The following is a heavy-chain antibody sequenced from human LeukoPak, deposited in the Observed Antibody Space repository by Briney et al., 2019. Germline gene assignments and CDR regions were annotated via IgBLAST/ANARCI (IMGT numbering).Heavy chain of an antibody. J-gene: IGHJ4*02. CDR3: AHPSTPDYGGLDY. CDR1: GFTFSSYA. CDR2: ISGSGGST. V-gene: IGHV3-23*01. Sequence: GGSLRLSCAASGFTFSSYAMSWVRQAPGKGLEWVSVISGSGGSTYYADSVKGRFTISRDNSKNTLFLQMNSLRAEDTAVYYCAHPSTPDYGGLDYRGQGTLVTVSS. D-gene: IGHD4-17*01.